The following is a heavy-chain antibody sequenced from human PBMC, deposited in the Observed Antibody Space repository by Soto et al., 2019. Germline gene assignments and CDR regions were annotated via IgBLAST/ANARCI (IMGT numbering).Heavy chain of an antibody. V-gene: IGHV3-21*01. CDR1: GFTFSSYS. D-gene: IGHD1-26*01. J-gene: IGHJ4*02. CDR3: AREAQWEPYSDY. CDR2: ISSSSSYI. Sequence: EVQLVESGGGLVKPGGSLRLSCAASGFTFSSYSMNWVRQAPGKGLEWVSSISSSSSYIYYADSVKGRFTISRDNAKNSLYLQMNSLRAEDTAVYYCAREAQWEPYSDYWGQGTLVTVSS.